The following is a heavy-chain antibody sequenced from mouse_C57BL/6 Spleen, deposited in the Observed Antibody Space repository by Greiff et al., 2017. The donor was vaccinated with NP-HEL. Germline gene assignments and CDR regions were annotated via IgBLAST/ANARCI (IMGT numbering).Heavy chain of an antibody. CDR2: IYPGDGDT. J-gene: IGHJ4*01. D-gene: IGHD3-3*01. CDR1: GYAFSSSW. V-gene: IGHV1-82*01. CDR3: ARGGTYPYYYAMDY. Sequence: QVQLKQSGPELVKPGASVKISCKASGYAFSSSWMNWVKQRPGKGLEWIGRIYPGDGDTNYNGKFKGKATLTADKSSSTAYMQLSSLTSEDSAVYFGARGGTYPYYYAMDYWGQGTSVTVSS.